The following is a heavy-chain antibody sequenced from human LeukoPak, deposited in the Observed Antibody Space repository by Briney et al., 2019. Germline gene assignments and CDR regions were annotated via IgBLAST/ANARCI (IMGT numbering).Heavy chain of an antibody. CDR2: IYSGGST. Sequence: GGSLRLSCAASGFTVSSNYMSWVRQAPGKGLEWVSVIYSGGSTYYADSVKGRFTISRDNSKNTLYLQMNSLRAEDTAVYYCARNDFWSGYYIAYWGQGTLVTVSS. D-gene: IGHD3-3*01. CDR1: GFTVSSNY. V-gene: IGHV3-53*01. J-gene: IGHJ4*02. CDR3: ARNDFWSGYYIAY.